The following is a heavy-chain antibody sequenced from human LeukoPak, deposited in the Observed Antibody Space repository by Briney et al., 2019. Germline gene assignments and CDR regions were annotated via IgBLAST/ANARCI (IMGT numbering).Heavy chain of an antibody. V-gene: IGHV3-30*02. CDR3: ARVSDIVVVPGREYFQH. CDR2: IRYDGSNK. D-gene: IGHD2-2*01. Sequence: GGSLRLSCAASGFTFSSYGMHWVRQAPGKGLEWVAFIRYDGSNKCYADSVKGRFTISRDNSKNTLYLQMNSLRAEDTAVYYCARVSDIVVVPGREYFQHWGQGTLVTVSS. CDR1: GFTFSSYG. J-gene: IGHJ1*01.